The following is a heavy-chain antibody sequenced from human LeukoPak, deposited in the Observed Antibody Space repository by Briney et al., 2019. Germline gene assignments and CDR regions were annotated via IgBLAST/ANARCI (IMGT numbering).Heavy chain of an antibody. Sequence: PGGSLRLSCAASGFTFDDYAMHWVRQAPGKGLEWVSGISWNSGSIGYADSVKGRFTISRDNAKNSLYLQMNSLRAEDTALYYCARNPTYSGSYHPSHENYYYYYMDVWGKGTTVTVSS. D-gene: IGHD1-26*01. V-gene: IGHV3-9*01. CDR1: GFTFDDYA. J-gene: IGHJ6*03. CDR2: ISWNSGSI. CDR3: ARNPTYSGSYHPSHENYYYYYMDV.